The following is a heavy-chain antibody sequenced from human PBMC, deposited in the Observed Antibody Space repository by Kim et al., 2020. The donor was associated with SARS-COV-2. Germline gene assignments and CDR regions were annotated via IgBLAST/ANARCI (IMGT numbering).Heavy chain of an antibody. CDR3: ARDAWIQLWLGFDP. D-gene: IGHD5-18*01. CDR2: ISAYNGNT. J-gene: IGHJ5*02. V-gene: IGHV1-18*01. CDR1: GYTFTSYG. Sequence: ASVKVSCKASGYTFTSYGISWVRQAPGQGLEWMGWISAYNGNTNYAQKLQGRVTMTTDTSTSTAYMELRSLRSDDTAVYYCARDAWIQLWLGFDPWGQGTLVTVSS.